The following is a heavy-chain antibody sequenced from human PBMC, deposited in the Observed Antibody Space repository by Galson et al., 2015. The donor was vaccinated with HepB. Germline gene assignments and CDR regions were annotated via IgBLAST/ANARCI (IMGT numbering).Heavy chain of an antibody. CDR1: GYTFTSYG. V-gene: IGHV1-18*04. CDR2: ISVYNGNT. CDR3: ARGSSGWYNGMDV. D-gene: IGHD6-19*01. J-gene: IGHJ6*02. Sequence: SVKVSCKASGYTFTSYGITWVRQAPGQGLEWMGWISVYNGNTKYVQKLQGRVTMTTDTSTSTAYMELKSLRSDDTTVYYCARGSSGWYNGMDVWGQGTTVTVSS.